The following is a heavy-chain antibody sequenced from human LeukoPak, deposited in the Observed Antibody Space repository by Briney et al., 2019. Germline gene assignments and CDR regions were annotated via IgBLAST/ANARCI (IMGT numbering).Heavy chain of an antibody. CDR1: GGSISSYY. V-gene: IGHV4-59*08. Sequence: SETLSLTCTVSGGSISSYYWSWIRQPPGKGLEWIGYIYYSGSTNYNPSLKSRVTISVDTSKNQFSLKLGSVTAADTAVYYCARLWGDDYGGNGGDYWGQGTLVTVSS. J-gene: IGHJ4*02. D-gene: IGHD4-23*01. CDR3: ARLWGDDYGGNGGDY. CDR2: IYYSGST.